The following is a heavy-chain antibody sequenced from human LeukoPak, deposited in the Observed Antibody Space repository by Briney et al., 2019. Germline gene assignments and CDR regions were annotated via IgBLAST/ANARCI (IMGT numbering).Heavy chain of an antibody. D-gene: IGHD5-18*01. Sequence: PGGSLRLSCAASGFTFSDYYMSWIRQAPGKGLEWVSYISSSSSYTNYADSVKGRFTISRDNAKNSLYLQMNSLRAEDTAVYYCARGSGKKLWLSDFDCWGQGTLVTVSS. CDR1: GFTFSDYY. V-gene: IGHV3-11*05. J-gene: IGHJ4*02. CDR3: ARGSGKKLWLSDFDC. CDR2: ISSSSSYT.